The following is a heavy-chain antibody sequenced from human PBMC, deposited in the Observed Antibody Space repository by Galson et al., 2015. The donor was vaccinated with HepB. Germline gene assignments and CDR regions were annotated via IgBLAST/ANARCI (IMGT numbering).Heavy chain of an antibody. J-gene: IGHJ3*02. CDR1: GGTFSSYA. CDR3: ARQVVVITQGAFDI. D-gene: IGHD3-22*01. V-gene: IGHV1-69*06. CDR2: IIPIFGTA. Sequence: SVKVSCKASGGTFSSYAISWVRQAPGQGLEWMGGIIPIFGTATYAQKFQGRVTITADKSTSTAYMELSSLRSEDTAVYYCARQVVVITQGAFDIWGQGTMVTVSS.